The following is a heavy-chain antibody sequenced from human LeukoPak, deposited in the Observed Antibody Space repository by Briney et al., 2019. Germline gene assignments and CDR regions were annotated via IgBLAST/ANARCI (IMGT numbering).Heavy chain of an antibody. V-gene: IGHV3-21*01. CDR2: VSGTSSYI. CDR3: ARDVSSSAYYQDDGFDL. Sequence: GGSLRLSCAASGFTFRYYSLNWDRQAPGKGLEWVSSVSGTSSYIYYADSVKGRFTISRDNAKNSVYLQMNSLRVEDTAVYYCARDVSSSAYYQDDGFDLWGQGTMVTVTS. J-gene: IGHJ3*01. CDR1: GFTFRYYS. D-gene: IGHD3-22*01.